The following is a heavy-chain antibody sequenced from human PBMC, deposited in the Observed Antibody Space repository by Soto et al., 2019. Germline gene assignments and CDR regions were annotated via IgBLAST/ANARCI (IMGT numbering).Heavy chain of an antibody. CDR2: THPGNGNT. CDR3: ARDNNGGQGAFDF. Sequence: QVQLVQSGAEVKKPGASLQVSCKASGYTFTNYALHWVRQAPGQRLEWMGWTHPGNGNTRYSQNFQGRVTISKDTSASTVYMEVSSLTSEDTAVYYCARDNNGGQGAFDFWGRGTLVTVSS. J-gene: IGHJ3*01. CDR1: GYTFTNYA. V-gene: IGHV1-3*01. D-gene: IGHD3-16*01.